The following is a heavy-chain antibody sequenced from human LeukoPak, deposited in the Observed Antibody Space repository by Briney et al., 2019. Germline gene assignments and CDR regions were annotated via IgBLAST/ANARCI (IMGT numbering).Heavy chain of an antibody. CDR1: GFTFSTYG. CDR3: AKHGGDDLGYYFDY. Sequence: GGSLRLSCTASGFTFSTYGMHWVRQAPGMGLEWVAFISFDGGKKYFADSVKGRFTISRDNSKNTLYLQMNSLRAEDTAVYYCAKHGGDDLGYYFDYWGQGTLVTVSS. CDR2: ISFDGGKK. D-gene: IGHD2-21*01. V-gene: IGHV3-30*18. J-gene: IGHJ4*02.